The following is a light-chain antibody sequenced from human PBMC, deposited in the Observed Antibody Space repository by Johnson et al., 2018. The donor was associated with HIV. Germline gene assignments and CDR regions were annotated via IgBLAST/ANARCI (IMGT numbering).Light chain of an antibody. CDR1: SSNIGNNY. CDR2: ENT. J-gene: IGLJ1*01. V-gene: IGLV1-51*02. Sequence: QSVLTQPPSVSAAPGQKVTISCSGSSSNIGNNYVSWYQQLPGTAPKLLIYENTKRHSGIPDRFSGSKSGTSATLGITGLQPGDECDHYCGTWDGSLSAGAVFGTGTQATAL. CDR3: GTWDGSLSAGAV.